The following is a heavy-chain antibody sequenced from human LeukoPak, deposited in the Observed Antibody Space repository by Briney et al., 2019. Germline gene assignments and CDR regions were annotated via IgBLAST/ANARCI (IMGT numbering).Heavy chain of an antibody. CDR3: ARNSDYYDYSPQSV. Sequence: GGSLRLSCAASGFTFSSYWMHWVRQAPGKGLVWVSRINSDGSSTSYADSVKGRFTNSRDNAKNTLYLQMNSLIIEDTAVYYCARNSDYYDYSPQSVWGQGTLVTVS. CDR2: INSDGSST. D-gene: IGHD3-22*01. CDR1: GFTFSSYW. V-gene: IGHV3-74*01. J-gene: IGHJ4*02.